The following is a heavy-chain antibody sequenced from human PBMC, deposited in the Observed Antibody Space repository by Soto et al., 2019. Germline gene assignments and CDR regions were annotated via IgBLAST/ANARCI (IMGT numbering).Heavy chain of an antibody. Sequence: GGSLRLSCAASGFTFSSYGMHWVRQAPGKGLEWVAVISYDGSNKYYADSVKGRFTISRDNSKNTLYLQMNSLRAEDTAVYYCAKDTRDIVVVPAAMVKDYYYYGMDVWGQGTTVTVSS. CDR2: ISYDGSNK. V-gene: IGHV3-30*18. CDR3: AKDTRDIVVVPAAMVKDYYYYGMDV. D-gene: IGHD2-2*01. J-gene: IGHJ6*02. CDR1: GFTFSSYG.